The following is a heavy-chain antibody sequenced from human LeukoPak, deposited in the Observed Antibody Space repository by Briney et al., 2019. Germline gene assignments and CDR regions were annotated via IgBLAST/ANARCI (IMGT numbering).Heavy chain of an antibody. J-gene: IGHJ4*01. D-gene: IGHD2-2*01. CDR2: ISSSSSYI. CDR1: GFTFSSYS. Sequence: GGSLRLSCAASGFTFSSYSMNWVRQAPGKGLEWVSSISSSSSYIYYADSVKGRFTISRDNAKNSLYLQMNSLRAEDTAVYYCARACTXCCSFDYWGXXTXVTVSS. V-gene: IGHV3-21*01. CDR3: ARACTXCCSFDY.